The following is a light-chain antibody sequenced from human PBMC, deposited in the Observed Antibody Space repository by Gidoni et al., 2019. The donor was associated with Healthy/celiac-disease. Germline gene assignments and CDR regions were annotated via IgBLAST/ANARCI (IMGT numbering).Light chain of an antibody. CDR2: GAS. V-gene: IGKV3D-15*01. CDR1: QSVSSN. J-gene: IGKJ3*01. Sequence: EIVMTQSPATLSVSPGERATLSCRASQSVSSNLAWYQQKPGQAPSLLIYGASTRATGIPARFSGSGSGTEFTLTISSLQSEDFAVYYCQQYNNWPPPYTFGPGTKVDIK. CDR3: QQYNNWPPPYT.